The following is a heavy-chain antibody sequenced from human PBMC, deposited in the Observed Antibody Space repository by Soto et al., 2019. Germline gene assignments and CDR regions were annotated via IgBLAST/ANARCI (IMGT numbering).Heavy chain of an antibody. CDR3: ARMNDGSGSYYTAYFDY. D-gene: IGHD3-10*01. V-gene: IGHV4-59*01. J-gene: IGHJ4*02. CDR2: IYYSGST. CDR1: GGSISSYY. Sequence: PLEILSLTCTVSGGSISSYYWSWIRQPPGKGLEWIGYIYYSGSTNYNPSLKSRVTISVDTSKNQFSLKLSSVTAADTAVYYCARMNDGSGSYYTAYFDYWGQGTLVTVSS.